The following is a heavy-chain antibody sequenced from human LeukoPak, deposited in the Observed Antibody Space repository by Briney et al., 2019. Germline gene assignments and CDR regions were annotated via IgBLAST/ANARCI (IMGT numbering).Heavy chain of an antibody. J-gene: IGHJ5*02. CDR2: IHYGGTT. D-gene: IGHD2-15*01. CDR1: GDSITRRDLY. V-gene: IGHV4-30-4*02. Sequence: PSETLSLTFTVSGDSITRRDLYWSWIRQPPGKGLEWIGYIHYGGTTYYSPSLKSRVTISVDTSKNQFSLKLSSVTAADTAAYYCARDAHCTGVSCYSPYNWFDPWGQGTLVTVSS. CDR3: ARDAHCTGVSCYSPYNWFDP.